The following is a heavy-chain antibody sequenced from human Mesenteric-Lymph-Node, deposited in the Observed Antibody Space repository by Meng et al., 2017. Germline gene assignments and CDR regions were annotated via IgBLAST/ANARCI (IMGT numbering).Heavy chain of an antibody. CDR1: GSGFSNYQ. Sequence: QGQLGGFGGGVSKPGGSLRVYSAASGSGFSNYQISWHRLVPGKGLEWVACIRTSGSTIYYAGSVGGGFTFSRDNAEKKLYLQMNSLRVEDTAVYYCARGYTRPNYWGQGTLVTVSS. J-gene: IGHJ4*02. D-gene: IGHD3-16*02. V-gene: IGHV3-11*01. CDR3: ARGYTRPNY. CDR2: IRTSGSTI.